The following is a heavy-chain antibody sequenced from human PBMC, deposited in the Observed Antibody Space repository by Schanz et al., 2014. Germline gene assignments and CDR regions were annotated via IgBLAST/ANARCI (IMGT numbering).Heavy chain of an antibody. D-gene: IGHD6-25*01. J-gene: IGHJ4*02. CDR3: VSGYTSGF. CDR1: RFTFSNYW. V-gene: IGHV3-7*01. CDR2: INNDGSQK. Sequence: DVQLVESGGGLVQPGGSLRLACAASRFTFSNYWVGWVRQAPGKGLESVASINNDGSQKFYVDSVKGRFAVSRDNPKTSLYLQMNSLRVEDTAVYYCVSGYTSGFWGQGTLVTVSS.